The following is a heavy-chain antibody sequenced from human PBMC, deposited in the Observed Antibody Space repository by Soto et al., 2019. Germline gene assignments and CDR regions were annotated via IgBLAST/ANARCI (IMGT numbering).Heavy chain of an antibody. D-gene: IGHD5-18*01. J-gene: IGHJ6*02. Sequence: GASVKVSCKASGGTFSSYAISWVRQAPGQGLEWMGGIIPIFGTANYAQKFQGRVTITADESTSTAYMELSSLRSEDTAVYYCARENSYVDTAVVLGPTDYYYGMDVWGQGTTVTVSS. CDR1: GGTFSSYA. CDR3: ARENSYVDTAVVLGPTDYYYGMDV. V-gene: IGHV1-69*13. CDR2: IIPIFGTA.